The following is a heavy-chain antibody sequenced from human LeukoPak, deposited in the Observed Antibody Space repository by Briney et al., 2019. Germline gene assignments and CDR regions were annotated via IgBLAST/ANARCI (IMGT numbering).Heavy chain of an antibody. J-gene: IGHJ6*04. CDR1: GGTFSSYA. V-gene: IGHV1-69*06. CDR2: IIPIFGAA. D-gene: IGHD2-2*01. Sequence: ASVKVSCKASGGTFSSYAISWVRQAPGQGLEWTGGIIPIFGAANYAQKFQGRVTITADKSTSTAYMELSSLRSEDTAVYYCASCSSTSCRPYYYYYGMDVWGKGTTVTVSS. CDR3: ASCSSTSCRPYYYYYGMDV.